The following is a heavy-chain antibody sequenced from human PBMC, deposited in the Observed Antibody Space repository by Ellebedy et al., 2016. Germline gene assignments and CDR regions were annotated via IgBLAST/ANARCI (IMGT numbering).Heavy chain of an antibody. J-gene: IGHJ4*02. V-gene: IGHV1-69*06. D-gene: IGHD3-22*01. CDR1: RGTFSSYA. Sequence: SVKVSCXASRGTFSSYAISWVRQAPGQGLEWMGGIIPIFGTANYAQKFQGRVTITADKSTSTAYMELSSLRSEDTAVYYCAMGNYDSSGYPFDYWGQGTLVTVSS. CDR2: IIPIFGTA. CDR3: AMGNYDSSGYPFDY.